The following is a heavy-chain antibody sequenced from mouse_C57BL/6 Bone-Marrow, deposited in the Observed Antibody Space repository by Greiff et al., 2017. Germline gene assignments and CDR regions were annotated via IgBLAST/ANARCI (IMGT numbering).Heavy chain of an antibody. CDR2: IYPSDSET. V-gene: IGHV1-61*01. J-gene: IGHJ1*03. Sequence: VQLQQPGAELVRPGSSVKLSCKASGYTFTSYWMDWVKQRPGQGLEWIGNIYPSDSETHYNQKFKDKATLTVDKSSRTAYMQLSSLTSEDSAVYYCARPNYYGSSPFGVWGTGTTVTVSS. D-gene: IGHD1-1*01. CDR1: GYTFTSYW. CDR3: ARPNYYGSSPFGV.